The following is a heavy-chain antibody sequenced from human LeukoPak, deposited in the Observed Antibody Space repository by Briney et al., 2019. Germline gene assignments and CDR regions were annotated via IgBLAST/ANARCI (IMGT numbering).Heavy chain of an antibody. CDR1: GGSFSSYY. CDR2: IYYSGST. D-gene: IGHD5-24*01. V-gene: IGHV4-59*01. J-gene: IGHJ6*03. CDR3: AISDGYNRPPYYYYYMDV. Sequence: TPSETLSLTCAVYGGSFSSYYWSWIRQPPGKGLEWIGYIYYSGSTNYNPSLKSRVTISVDTSKNQFSLKLSSVTAADTAVYYCAISDGYNRPPYYYYYMDVWGKGTTVTVSS.